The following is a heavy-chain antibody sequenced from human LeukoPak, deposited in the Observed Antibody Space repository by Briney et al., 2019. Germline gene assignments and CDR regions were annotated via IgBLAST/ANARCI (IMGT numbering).Heavy chain of an antibody. J-gene: IGHJ6*03. CDR1: RFTFSSYG. V-gene: IGHV3-30*02. Sequence: PGGSLRLSCAASRFTFSSYGMHWVRQAPGKGLEWVAFIRYDGSNKYYADSVKGRFTISRDNSKNTLYLQMNSLRAEDTAVYYCAKGKVPYFGPLDYYYYMDVWGKGTTVTISS. CDR3: AKGKVPYFGPLDYYYYMDV. D-gene: IGHD3-9*01. CDR2: IRYDGSNK.